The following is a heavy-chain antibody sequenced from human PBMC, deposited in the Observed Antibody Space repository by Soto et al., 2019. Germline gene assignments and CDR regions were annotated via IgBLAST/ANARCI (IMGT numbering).Heavy chain of an antibody. CDR2: IYYSGST. V-gene: IGHV4-39*01. J-gene: IGHJ6*02. CDR3: ARHNGPLYVGYYYDMDV. Sequence: SGTLSPTCTFPGGSISSSSYYWGWVRQPPGKGLEWIGSIYYSGSTYYNPSLKSRVTISVDTSKNQFSLKLSSVTAADTAVYYCARHNGPLYVGYYYDMDVWGQGTTVTVSS. CDR1: GGSISSSSYY. D-gene: IGHD3-16*01.